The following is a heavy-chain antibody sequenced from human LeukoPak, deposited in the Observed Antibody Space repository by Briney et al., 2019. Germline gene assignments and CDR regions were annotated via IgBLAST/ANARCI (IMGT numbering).Heavy chain of an antibody. D-gene: IGHD3-16*01. CDR1: GLTFDDYA. V-gene: IGHV3-43D*03. J-gene: IGHJ6*03. CDR2: ISWDGGST. Sequence: AVGSLRLSCAASGLTFDDYAMHWVRQAPGKGLEWVSLISWDGGSTYYADSVKGRFTISRDNSKNSLYLQMNSLRAEDTALYYCAKDITGSYAWYMDVWGKGTTVTVYS. CDR3: AKDITGSYAWYMDV.